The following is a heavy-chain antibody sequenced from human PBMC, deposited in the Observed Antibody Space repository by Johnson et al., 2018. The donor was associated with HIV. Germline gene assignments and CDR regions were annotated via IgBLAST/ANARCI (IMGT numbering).Heavy chain of an antibody. CDR3: TTDQVGRNYGGKYHI. Sequence: VQLVESGGGLMQPGGSLRLSCAASGFTVSSNYMTWVRQAPGKGLEWVSVIYSGGSTYYADSVKGRFTISRDNSKNTLYLQMNSLKTEDTAVYYCTTDQVGRNYGGKYHIWGQGTMVTVSS. V-gene: IGHV3-53*01. J-gene: IGHJ3*02. CDR2: IYSGGST. D-gene: IGHD1-7*01. CDR1: GFTVSSNY.